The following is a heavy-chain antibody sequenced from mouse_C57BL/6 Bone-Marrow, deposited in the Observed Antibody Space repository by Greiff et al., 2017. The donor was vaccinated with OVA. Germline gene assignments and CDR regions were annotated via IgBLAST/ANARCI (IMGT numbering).Heavy chain of an antibody. Sequence: VQLQQPGAELVRPGTSVKLSCKASGYTFTSYWMHWVKQRPGQGLEWIGVIDPSDSYTNYNQKFKGKATLTVDTSSSTAYMQLSSLTSEDPAVYYCAREDYYGNLYAMDYWGQGTSVTVSS. D-gene: IGHD2-1*01. CDR3: AREDYYGNLYAMDY. V-gene: IGHV1-59*01. CDR1: GYTFTSYW. CDR2: IDPSDSYT. J-gene: IGHJ4*01.